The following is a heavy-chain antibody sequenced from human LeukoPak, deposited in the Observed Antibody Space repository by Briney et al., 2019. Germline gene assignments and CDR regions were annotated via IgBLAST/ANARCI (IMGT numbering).Heavy chain of an antibody. V-gene: IGHV4-59*01. CDR3: ARVPRSYYYYYYMDV. CDR2: IYYSGSS. J-gene: IGHJ6*03. CDR1: GGSISGYH. Sequence: KPSETLSLTCNVSGGSISGYHWSWFRQPPGKGREWLGYIYYSGSSNYNPSLKSRVTISADTSKNQFSLKLSSVTAADTAVYYCARVPRSYYYYYYMDVWGKGTTVTVSS.